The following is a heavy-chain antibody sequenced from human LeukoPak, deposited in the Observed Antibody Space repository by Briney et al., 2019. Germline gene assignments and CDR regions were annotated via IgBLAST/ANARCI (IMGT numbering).Heavy chain of an antibody. CDR2: IKFDGSER. J-gene: IGHJ4*02. V-gene: IGHV3-7*01. CDR3: ARDYLSSSDY. CDR1: GFTYSNYW. Sequence: GGGLRLSCAASGFTYSNYWLRWVRQAPAKGLEGVANIKFDGSERYYVDSVRGRFTTSRDNAKNSLYLQMNSLRAEYTAVYYCARDYLSSSDYWGQGTLVTVSS. D-gene: IGHD6-6*01.